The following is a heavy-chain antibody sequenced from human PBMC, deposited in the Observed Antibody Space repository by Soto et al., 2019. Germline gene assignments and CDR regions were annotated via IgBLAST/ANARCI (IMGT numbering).Heavy chain of an antibody. CDR3: ARGGSGYTFD. V-gene: IGHV3-74*01. Sequence: EAQLVESGGSLVQPGGSLRLSCAASGLTFRNYWMHWVRQAPGRGLVWVSRISGDGSSSNYADSVKGRFTISRDNDKNTLYLQMNSLRAEDTAVYFCARGGSGYTFDWGQGTLVTVSS. J-gene: IGHJ4*02. CDR1: GLTFRNYW. D-gene: IGHD5-12*01. CDR2: ISGDGSSS.